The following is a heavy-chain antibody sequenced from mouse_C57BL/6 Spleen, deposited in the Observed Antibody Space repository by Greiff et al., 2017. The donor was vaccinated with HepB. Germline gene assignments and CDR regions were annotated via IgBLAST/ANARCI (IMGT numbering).Heavy chain of an antibody. CDR3: ARERERGSRGGWYFDV. V-gene: IGHV1-82*01. Sequence: QVQLQQSGPELVKPGASVKISCKASGYAFSSSWMNWVKQRPGKGLEWIGRIYPGDGDTNYNGKFKGKATLTADKSSSTAYMQLSSLTSEDSAVYFCARERERGSRGGWYFDVWGTGTTVTVSS. CDR1: GYAFSSSW. J-gene: IGHJ1*03. CDR2: IYPGDGDT. D-gene: IGHD1-1*01.